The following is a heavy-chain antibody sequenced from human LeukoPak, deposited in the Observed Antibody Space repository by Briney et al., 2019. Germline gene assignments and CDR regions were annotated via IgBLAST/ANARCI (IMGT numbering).Heavy chain of an antibody. CDR3: ARDLLEYYDILTGSHPLGY. V-gene: IGHV1-18*01. CDR2: ISAYNGNT. J-gene: IGHJ4*02. CDR1: GYTFTSYG. Sequence: ASVKVSCKASGYTFTSYGISWVRQAPGQGLEWMGWISAYNGNTNYAQKLQGRVTMTTDTSTSTAYMELRSLRSDDTAVYYCARDLLEYYDILTGSHPLGYWGQGTLVTVSS. D-gene: IGHD3-9*01.